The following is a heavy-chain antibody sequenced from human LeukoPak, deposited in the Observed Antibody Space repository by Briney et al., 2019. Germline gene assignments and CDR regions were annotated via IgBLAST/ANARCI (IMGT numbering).Heavy chain of an antibody. Sequence: GRSLRLSCAASGFTFSSYAMSWVRQAPRKGLEWVSAISGSGGSTYYADSVRGRFTISRDNSKNTLYLQMKSLRAEDTAIYYCANQDYVGNWGPGTLVTVSS. CDR1: GFTFSSYA. D-gene: IGHD3-10*02. J-gene: IGHJ4*02. V-gene: IGHV3-23*01. CDR2: ISGSGGST. CDR3: ANQDYVGN.